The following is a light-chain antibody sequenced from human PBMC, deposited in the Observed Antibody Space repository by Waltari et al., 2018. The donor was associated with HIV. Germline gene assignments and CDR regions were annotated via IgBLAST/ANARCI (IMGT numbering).Light chain of an antibody. J-gene: IGKJ3*01. V-gene: IGKV3-20*01. CDR2: DAA. CDR1: QSVTGYY. Sequence: EIELTQSPGTLSLSVGESATLSCRASQSVTGYYLAWYQQKPGQAPRLLLYDAATTATGIPDRFSGSGSGTDFTLTISRLEPEDCAVYYCQQYGSSPFTFGPGTKVDI. CDR3: QQYGSSPFT.